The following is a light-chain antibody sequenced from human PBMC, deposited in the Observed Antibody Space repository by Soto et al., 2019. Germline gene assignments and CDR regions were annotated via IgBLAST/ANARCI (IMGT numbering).Light chain of an antibody. Sequence: STLSASVGDRVTITCRASQSISSWLAWYQQKPGKAPKLLIYKASSLESGVPSRFGGSGSGTEFTLTISSLQPDDFATYYCQQYNSYSSLYTFGQGTKVDIK. CDR2: KAS. V-gene: IGKV1-5*03. CDR3: QQYNSYSSLYT. J-gene: IGKJ2*01. CDR1: QSISSW.